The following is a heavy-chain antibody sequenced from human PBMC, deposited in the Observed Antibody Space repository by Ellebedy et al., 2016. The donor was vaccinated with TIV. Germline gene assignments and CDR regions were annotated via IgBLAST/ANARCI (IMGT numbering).Heavy chain of an antibody. V-gene: IGHV3-23*01. J-gene: IGHJ4*02. Sequence: PGGSLRLSCATSGFTFTVYAMSWVRQAPGKGLEWVATISGSGGGTNYGDSVKGRFTISRDSSKNTLYLQMDTLRADDTAVYYCAKHSFDFWSGYYRVLDDWGQGTLVTVSS. CDR3: AKHSFDFWSGYYRVLDD. D-gene: IGHD3-3*01. CDR1: GFTFTVYA. CDR2: ISGSGGGT.